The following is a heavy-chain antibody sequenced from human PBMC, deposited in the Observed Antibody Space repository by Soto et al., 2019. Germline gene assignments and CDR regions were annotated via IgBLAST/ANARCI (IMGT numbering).Heavy chain of an antibody. J-gene: IGHJ4*02. D-gene: IGHD2-15*01. V-gene: IGHV4-31*03. CDR2: RYYSEST. CDR1: GGSITTGGYY. Sequence: SETLSFTCTVSGGSITTGGYYWSWIRQLPGKGLEWIGHRYYSESTYYNPSLKSRVSISLDTSKNQFSLKLSFVTAADTAMYYCARTKCSGGCCYSWSLDYWGQGTPVTVSS. CDR3: ARTKCSGGCCYSWSLDY.